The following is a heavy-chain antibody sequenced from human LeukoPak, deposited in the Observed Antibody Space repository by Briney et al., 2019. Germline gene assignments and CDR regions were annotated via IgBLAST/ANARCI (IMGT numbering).Heavy chain of an antibody. Sequence: GGSLRLSCAASGFTFDDYAMHWVRQAPGKGPEWVSGISWNSGSIGYADSVKGRFTISRDNAKNSLYLQMNSLRAEDTALYYCAKKTTRYCSGGSCYSVDAFDIWGQGTMVTVSS. D-gene: IGHD2-15*01. J-gene: IGHJ3*02. CDR2: ISWNSGSI. CDR3: AKKTTRYCSGGSCYSVDAFDI. V-gene: IGHV3-9*01. CDR1: GFTFDDYA.